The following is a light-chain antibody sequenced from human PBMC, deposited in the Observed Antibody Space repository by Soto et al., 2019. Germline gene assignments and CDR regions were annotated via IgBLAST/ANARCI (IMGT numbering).Light chain of an antibody. Sequence: EIVLTQSPGTLSLSPGERATLSCRASQSVSSSYLAWYQQKPGQAPRLLIYGASSRATGIPDRFSGSGSGTDFTLTISRLESEEFVIYYCQQYGTSPWTFGQGTKVEIK. CDR2: GAS. CDR1: QSVSSSY. J-gene: IGKJ1*01. V-gene: IGKV3-20*01. CDR3: QQYGTSPWT.